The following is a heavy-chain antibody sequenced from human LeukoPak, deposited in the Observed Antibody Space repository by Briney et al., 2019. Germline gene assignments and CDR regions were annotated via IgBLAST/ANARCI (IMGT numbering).Heavy chain of an antibody. CDR3: ARDRPSSYYDFWSGYYYYFDY. CDR1: GGSFSGYY. CDR2: INHSGST. Sequence: PSETLSLTCAVYGGSFSGYYWSWIRQPPGKGLEWIGEINHSGSTNYNPSLKSRVTISVDTSKNQFSLKLSSVTAADTAVYYCARDRPSSYYDFWSGYYYYFDYWGQGTLVTVSS. J-gene: IGHJ4*02. V-gene: IGHV4-34*01. D-gene: IGHD3-3*01.